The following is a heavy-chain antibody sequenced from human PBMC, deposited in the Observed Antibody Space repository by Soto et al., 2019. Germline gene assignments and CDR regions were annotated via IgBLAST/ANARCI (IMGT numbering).Heavy chain of an antibody. J-gene: IGHJ3*02. CDR2: IDNHGDGT. Sequence: GGSLRLSCAASGFTFTNYWMHWVRQVPGEGLVWVSRIDNHGDGTSYADFVKGRFTISRDNARNTLYLQMNSLRVEDTAIYYCGTVFEKWGQGTMVTVSS. CDR1: GFTFTNYW. V-gene: IGHV3-74*01. CDR3: GTVFEK.